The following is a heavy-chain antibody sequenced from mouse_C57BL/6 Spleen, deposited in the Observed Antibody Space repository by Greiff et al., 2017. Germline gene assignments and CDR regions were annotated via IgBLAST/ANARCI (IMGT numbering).Heavy chain of an antibody. J-gene: IGHJ2*01. CDR3: ARGNYYGRGYFDY. D-gene: IGHD1-1*01. Sequence: QVQLQQPGAELVRPGSSVKLSCKASGYTFTSYWMHWVKQRPIQGLEWIGNIDPSDSETHYNQKFKDKATLTVDKSSSTAYMQLSSLTSEDSAVYYCARGNYYGRGYFDYWGQGTTLTVSS. CDR2: IDPSDSET. CDR1: GYTFTSYW. V-gene: IGHV1-52*01.